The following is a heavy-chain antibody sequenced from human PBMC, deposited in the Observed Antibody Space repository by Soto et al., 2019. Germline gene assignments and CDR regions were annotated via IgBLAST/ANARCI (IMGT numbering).Heavy chain of an antibody. J-gene: IGHJ6*02. CDR2: IIPIFGTA. Sequence: SVKVSCKAPGGTFSSYAISWVRQAPGQGLEWMGGIIPIFGTANYAQKFQGRVTITADESTSTAYMELSSLRSEDTAVYYCAVATVVVPAAHIGPYGMDVWGQGTTVTVSS. CDR1: GGTFSSYA. V-gene: IGHV1-69*13. CDR3: AVATVVVPAAHIGPYGMDV. D-gene: IGHD2-2*01.